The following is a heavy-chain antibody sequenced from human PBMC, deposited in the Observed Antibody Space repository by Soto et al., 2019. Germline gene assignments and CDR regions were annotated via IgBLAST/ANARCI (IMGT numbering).Heavy chain of an antibody. CDR1: GGTFSSYA. J-gene: IGHJ4*02. CDR3: ARVRVRFLEWLGSEC. Sequence: QVQLVQSGAEVKKPGSSVKVSCKASGGTFSSYAINWVRQAPGQGLEWMGGIIPIFGTANYAQKFQGRVTITADESTCTAYLELSSLRSEDTAVYYCARVRVRFLEWLGSECWGQGTLFTVSS. D-gene: IGHD3-3*01. CDR2: IIPIFGTA. V-gene: IGHV1-69*12.